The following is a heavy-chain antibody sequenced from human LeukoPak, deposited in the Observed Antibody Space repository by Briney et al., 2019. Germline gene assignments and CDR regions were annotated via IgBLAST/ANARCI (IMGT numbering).Heavy chain of an antibody. J-gene: IGHJ6*03. V-gene: IGHV4-4*07. CDR1: GGSISSYY. Sequence: SETLSLTCSVSGGSISSYYWSWIRQPAGKGLEWIGRIYTSGSTNYNPSLKSRVTMSIDTSKNQFSLKLSSVTAADTAVYYCAREGFTIFGVAIDYYYYYMDVWGKGTTVTVSS. CDR3: AREGFTIFGVAIDYYYYYMDV. D-gene: IGHD3-3*01. CDR2: IYTSGST.